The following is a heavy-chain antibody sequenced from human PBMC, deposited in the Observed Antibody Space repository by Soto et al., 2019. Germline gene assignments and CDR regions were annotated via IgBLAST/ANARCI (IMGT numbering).Heavy chain of an antibody. J-gene: IGHJ4*02. V-gene: IGHV4-34*01. Sequence: QVQLQQWGAGLLKPSDTLSLTCAVYGGSFSGYYWSWIRQPPGKGLEWIGESNHSGSTNYNPSLKSRVTISVDTSKNQFSLKLSSVTAADTAVYYCASGGSRGYWGQGALVTVSS. D-gene: IGHD6-13*01. CDR3: ASGGSRGY. CDR2: SNHSGST. CDR1: GGSFSGYY.